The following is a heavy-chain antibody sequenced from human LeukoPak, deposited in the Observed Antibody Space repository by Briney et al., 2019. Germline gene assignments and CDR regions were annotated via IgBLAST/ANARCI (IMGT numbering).Heavy chain of an antibody. J-gene: IGHJ4*02. CDR3: ARGGYYGSGSYYRGIWYFDY. CDR1: GGSFSGYY. V-gene: IGHV4-34*01. Sequence: PSETLSLTCAVYGGSFSGYYWSWIRQPPGKGLEWIGEINHSGSTNYNPSLKSRVTISVDTSKNQFSLKLSSVTAADTAVYYCARGGYYGSGSYYRGIWYFDYWGQGTLVTVSS. D-gene: IGHD3-10*01. CDR2: INHSGST.